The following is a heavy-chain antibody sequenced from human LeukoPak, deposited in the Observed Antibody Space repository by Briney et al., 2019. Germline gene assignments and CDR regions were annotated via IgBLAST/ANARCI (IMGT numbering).Heavy chain of an antibody. CDR2: ISSSSSYI. D-gene: IGHD3-10*01. V-gene: IGHV3-21*01. J-gene: IGHJ4*02. Sequence: PGGSLRLSCAASGFTFSSYSMNWVRQAPGKGLEWVSSISSSSSYIYYADSVKGRFTISRDNAKNSLYLQMNSLRAEDTAVYYCARDRPAAYYYGSGDFDYWGQGTLVTVSS. CDR1: GFTFSSYS. CDR3: ARDRPAAYYYGSGDFDY.